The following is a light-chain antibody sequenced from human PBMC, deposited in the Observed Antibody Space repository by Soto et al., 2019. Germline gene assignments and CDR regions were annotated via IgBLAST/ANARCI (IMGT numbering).Light chain of an antibody. CDR3: QQRTNWPPT. CDR1: QSVSSN. V-gene: IGKV3D-15*01. J-gene: IGKJ5*01. CDR2: GAS. Sequence: EMVMAESPATLSVSPGERATLSCRASQSVSSNLAWYQQKPGQAPRLLIYGASTRATGIPARFSGSGSGTEFTLTISSLQSEDFGVYYCQQRTNWPPTFGQGTRLEIK.